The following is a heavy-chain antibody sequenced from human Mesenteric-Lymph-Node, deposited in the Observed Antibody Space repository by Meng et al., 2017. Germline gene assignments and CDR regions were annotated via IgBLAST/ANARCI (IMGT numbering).Heavy chain of an antibody. CDR1: GGSISSYY. J-gene: IGHJ4*02. D-gene: IGHD1-26*01. V-gene: IGHV4-59*01. CDR3: ASWVGATKFDY. CDR2: IYYSGST. Sequence: GSLRLSCTVSGGSISSYYWSWIRQPPGKGLEWIGYIYYSGSTNYNPSLKSRVTISVDTSKNQFSLKLSSVTAADTAIYYCASWVGATKFDYWGQGTLVTVSS.